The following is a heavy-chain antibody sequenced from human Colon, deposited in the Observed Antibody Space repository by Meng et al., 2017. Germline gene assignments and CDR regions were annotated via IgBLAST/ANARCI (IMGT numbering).Heavy chain of an antibody. J-gene: IGHJ1*01. D-gene: IGHD1-26*01. CDR1: GASITKKNYY. V-gene: IGHV4-39*07. CDR2: IYYTEAT. Sequence: QLQLQEAGPGLGKPSETLSLSCTVSGASITKKNYYWVWIRQPPGKGLEWIGNIYYTEATYYNPSFKGRVTISLDTSKNQFSLNLNAVTAADTAVYYCVSRIGGSSETDFWGQGTLVTVSS. CDR3: VSRIGGSSETDF.